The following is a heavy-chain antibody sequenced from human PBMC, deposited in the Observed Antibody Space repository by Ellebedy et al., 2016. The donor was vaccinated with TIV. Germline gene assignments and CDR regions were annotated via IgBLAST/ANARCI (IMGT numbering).Heavy chain of an antibody. CDR1: GGSFSGYY. Sequence: MPSETLSLTCAVYGGSFSGYYWSWIRQPPGKGLEWIGEINHSGSTNYNPSLKSRVTISVDTSKNQFSLKLSSVTAADTAVYYCARTGRGYDPNLYYYYGMDVWGQGTTVTVSS. D-gene: IGHD5-12*01. V-gene: IGHV4-34*01. J-gene: IGHJ6*02. CDR3: ARTGRGYDPNLYYYYGMDV. CDR2: INHSGST.